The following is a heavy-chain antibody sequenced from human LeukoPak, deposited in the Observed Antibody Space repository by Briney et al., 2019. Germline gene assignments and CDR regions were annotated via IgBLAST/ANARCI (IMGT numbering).Heavy chain of an antibody. CDR1: GFTFSSYG. D-gene: IGHD2-2*01. CDR3: AKDSGWVVVVPAAIDY. CDR2: ISYDGSNK. J-gene: IGHJ4*02. Sequence: GGSLRLSCAASGFTFSSYGMHWVRQAPGKGLEWLAVISYDGSNKYYADSVKGRFTISRDNSKNTLYLQMNSLRAEDTAVYYCAKDSGWVVVVPAAIDYWGQGTLVTVSS. V-gene: IGHV3-30*18.